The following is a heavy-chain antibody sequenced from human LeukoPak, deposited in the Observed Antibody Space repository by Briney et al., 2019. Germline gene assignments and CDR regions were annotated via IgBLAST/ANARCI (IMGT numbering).Heavy chain of an antibody. Sequence: TGGSLRLSCAASGFAISSYEMNWVRQAPGKGLEWVSYISSSGSTIYYADSVKGRFTISRDNAKNSLYLQMNSLRAEDTAVYYCARSYYDSSGYYNWFDPWGQGTLVTVSS. V-gene: IGHV3-48*03. CDR3: ARSYYDSSGYYNWFDP. CDR2: ISSSGSTI. J-gene: IGHJ5*02. CDR1: GFAISSYE. D-gene: IGHD3-22*01.